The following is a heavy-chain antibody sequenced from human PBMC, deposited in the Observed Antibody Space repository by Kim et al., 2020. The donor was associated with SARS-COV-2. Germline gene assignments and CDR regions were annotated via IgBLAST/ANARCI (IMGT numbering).Heavy chain of an antibody. D-gene: IGHD4-17*01. V-gene: IGHV4-59*01. CDR1: GGSISGYY. Sequence: SETLSLTCSASGGSISGYYWSWIRQPPGKGLEWIGYIYSSGSTTYNPSLKSRVTISLDTFRKQSSLKLTSVIAADTAVYFCARDSGYGDPFDYWGQGTL. CDR2: IYSSGST. CDR3: ARDSGYGDPFDY. J-gene: IGHJ4*02.